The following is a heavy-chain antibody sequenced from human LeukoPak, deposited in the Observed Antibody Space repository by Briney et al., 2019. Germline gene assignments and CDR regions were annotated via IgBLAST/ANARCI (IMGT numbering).Heavy chain of an antibody. V-gene: IGHV3-48*02. CDR2: SEYSGTTS. J-gene: IGHJ4*02. CDR1: TLTFSSYS. CDR3: ARILGFTLDY. Sequence: GGSLRLSCATSTLTFSSYSMNWVHQAPGKGLEWVSYSEYSGTTSYYADSVKGRFTVSRDNAKNSLYLQMSSLRDEDTAVYYCARILGFTLDYWGQGTLVTVSS.